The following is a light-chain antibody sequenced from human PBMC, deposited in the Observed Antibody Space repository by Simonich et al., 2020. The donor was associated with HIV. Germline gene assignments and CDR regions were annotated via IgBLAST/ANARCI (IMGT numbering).Light chain of an antibody. CDR3: SSYAGSNNFWV. CDR2: DVS. V-gene: IGLV2-14*01. CDR1: NSDVGGYNY. Sequence: QSALTQPASVSGSPGQSITISCTGTNSDVGGYNYVSWYQQHPGKAPKVMIYDVSKRPSGVSNRFSGSKSGNTASLTISGLQAEDEADYYCSSYAGSNNFWVFGGGTKLTVL. J-gene: IGLJ3*02.